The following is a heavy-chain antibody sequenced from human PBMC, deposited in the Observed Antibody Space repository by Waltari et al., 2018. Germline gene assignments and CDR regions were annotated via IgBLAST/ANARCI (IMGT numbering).Heavy chain of an antibody. V-gene: IGHV1-2*02. CDR2: MKPNSGGK. D-gene: IGHD2-15*01. CDR1: GYTFIDHY. Sequence: QVQLVQSGTEVKKPGASVRVSCKASGYTFIDHYINWVRQAPGQGLVWMGWMKPNSGGKNYAQKVQGRVPMTRDTSTSTAYMELTRMTSDDTAIYYCARDGGFDFWGQGSLVTVSS. J-gene: IGHJ4*02. CDR3: ARDGGFDF.